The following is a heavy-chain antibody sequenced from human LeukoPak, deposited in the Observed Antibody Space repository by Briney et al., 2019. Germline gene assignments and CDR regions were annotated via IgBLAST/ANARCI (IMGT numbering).Heavy chain of an antibody. J-gene: IGHJ4*02. CDR1: GDSISSGDNNGGYY. Sequence: SETLSLTCTVSGDSISSGDNNGGYYRRRLRQPPGKGLERNGYINNNENTYHNPSLKRRVAMSLGSSKNQFCLKLTSVRAAGTAVYFWAREVYDSSTGYYKVFDYWGQGTLVSVSS. D-gene: IGHD3-9*01. CDR3: AREVYDSSTGYYKVFDY. CDR2: INNNENT. V-gene: IGHV4-30-4*01.